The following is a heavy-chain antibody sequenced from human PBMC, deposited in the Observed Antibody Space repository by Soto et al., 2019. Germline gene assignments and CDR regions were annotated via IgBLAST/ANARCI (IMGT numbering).Heavy chain of an antibody. CDR3: ARDQGIAAAGPFDY. D-gene: IGHD6-13*01. Sequence: SETLSLTCAVYGGSFSGYYWSWIRQPPGKGLEWIGEINHSGSTNYNPSLKSRVTISVDTSKNQFSLKLSSVTAADTAVYFCARDQGIAAAGPFDYWGQGTLVTVSS. CDR1: GGSFSGYY. V-gene: IGHV4-34*01. J-gene: IGHJ4*02. CDR2: INHSGST.